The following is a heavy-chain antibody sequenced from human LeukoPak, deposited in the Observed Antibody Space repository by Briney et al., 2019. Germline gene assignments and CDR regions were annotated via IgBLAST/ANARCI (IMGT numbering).Heavy chain of an antibody. J-gene: IGHJ4*02. CDR1: GFTVSSNY. V-gene: IGHV3-53*01. CDR3: AKARPYGDYAGEFDY. Sequence: PGGSLRLSCAASGFTVSSNYMSWVRQAPGKGLEWVSVIYSGGSTYYADSVKGRFTISRDNSKNTLYLQMNSLRAEDTAVYYCAKARPYGDYAGEFDYWGQGTLVTVSS. D-gene: IGHD4-17*01. CDR2: IYSGGST.